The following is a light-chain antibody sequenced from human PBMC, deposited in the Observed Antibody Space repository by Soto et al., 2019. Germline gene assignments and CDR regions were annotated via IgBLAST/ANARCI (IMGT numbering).Light chain of an antibody. Sequence: EVFLTQSPATLSLSPGGRATLSCRASQTVDSRSLAWYQHKPNQAPRLLIYGASSRATDIPERFSGSGSGTDFTLTITRLEPEDFAVYYCQQYGRSPFTFGQGTKLEI. J-gene: IGKJ2*01. CDR2: GAS. CDR3: QQYGRSPFT. CDR1: QTVDSRS. V-gene: IGKV3-20*01.